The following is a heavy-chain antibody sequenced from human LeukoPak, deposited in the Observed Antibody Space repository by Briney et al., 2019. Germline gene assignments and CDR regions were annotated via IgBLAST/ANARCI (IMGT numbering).Heavy chain of an antibody. D-gene: IGHD2-21*02. CDR3: ARDGGGVTRDAFDI. CDR2: ISAYNGNT. Sequence: GASVKVSCKASGYTFTSYGISWVRQAPGQGLEWMGWISAYNGNTNYAQKLQGRVTMTTDTSTSTAYMELRSLRSDDTPVYYCARDGGGVTRDAFDIWGQGTMVTVSS. J-gene: IGHJ3*02. CDR1: GYTFTSYG. V-gene: IGHV1-18*01.